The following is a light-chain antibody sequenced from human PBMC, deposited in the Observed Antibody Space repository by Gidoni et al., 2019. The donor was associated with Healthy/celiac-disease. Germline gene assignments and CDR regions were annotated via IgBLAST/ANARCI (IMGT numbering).Light chain of an antibody. Sequence: DIQMPQPPATLSASVGDRVTITCRASQSISSWLAWYQQKPGKAPKRLIYKASSLESGVPSRFSGSGSGTEFTLPISSLQPDDFATYYCQQYNSYSWTFGQXTKVEIK. CDR3: QQYNSYSWT. V-gene: IGKV1-5*03. CDR2: KAS. J-gene: IGKJ1*01. CDR1: QSISSW.